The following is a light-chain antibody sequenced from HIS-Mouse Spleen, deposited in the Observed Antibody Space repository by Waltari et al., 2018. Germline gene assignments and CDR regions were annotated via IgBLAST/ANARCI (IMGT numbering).Light chain of an antibody. J-gene: IGKJ2*01. CDR3: QQYYSTPYT. CDR1: QSVLYSSNNKNY. Sequence: DIVMTQSPDSLAVSLGERATINCKSSQSVLYSSNNKNYLAWYQQKPGQPPKLRIYWASTRGSGVPDRFSGSGSGTDFTLTISSLQAEDVAVYYCQQYYSTPYTFGQGTKLEIK. CDR2: WAS. V-gene: IGKV4-1*01.